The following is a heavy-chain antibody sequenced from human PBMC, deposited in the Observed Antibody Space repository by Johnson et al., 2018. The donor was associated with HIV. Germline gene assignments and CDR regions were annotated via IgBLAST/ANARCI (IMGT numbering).Heavy chain of an antibody. CDR2: IRTKPNPYAT. Sequence: VQLVESGGGLVQPGGSLKLSCAASGFSFSGSAVHWVRQASGKGLEWLGRIRTKPNPYATSYGASVQGRFSISRDDSKNTAYLQINSLKTEDTAVYYCSGYSITVGSTDKDDASDIWGQGTLVTVSS. D-gene: IGHD5-18*01. CDR3: SGYSITVGSTDKDDASDI. CDR1: GFSFSGSA. J-gene: IGHJ3*02. V-gene: IGHV3-73*01.